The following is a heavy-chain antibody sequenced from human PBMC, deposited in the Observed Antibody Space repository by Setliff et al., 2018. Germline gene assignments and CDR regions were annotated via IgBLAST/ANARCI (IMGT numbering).Heavy chain of an antibody. CDR1: GFTFSSYA. Sequence: SCKASGFTFSSYAMHWVRQAPGKGLEWVALISWDGTKTSYADSVRGRFTISRDGSKSTLYLDMSSLRSEDTAVYYCAKVLDTTGYYYFDFWGQGTLVIVSS. V-gene: IGHV3-30*04. J-gene: IGHJ4*02. D-gene: IGHD3-22*01. CDR3: AKVLDTTGYYYFDF. CDR2: ISWDGTKT.